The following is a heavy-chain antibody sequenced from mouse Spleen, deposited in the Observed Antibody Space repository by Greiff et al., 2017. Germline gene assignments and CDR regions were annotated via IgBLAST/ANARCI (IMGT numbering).Heavy chain of an antibody. V-gene: IGHV5-6-5*01. Sequence: DVKLVESGGGLVKPGGSLKLSCAASGFTFSSYAMSWVRQTPEKRLEWVASISSGGSTYYPDSVKGRFTISRDNARNILYLQMSSLRSEDTAMYYCASYDGYPFDYWGQGTTLTVSS. CDR1: GFTFSSYA. CDR2: ISSGGST. D-gene: IGHD2-3*01. CDR3: ASYDGYPFDY. J-gene: IGHJ2*01.